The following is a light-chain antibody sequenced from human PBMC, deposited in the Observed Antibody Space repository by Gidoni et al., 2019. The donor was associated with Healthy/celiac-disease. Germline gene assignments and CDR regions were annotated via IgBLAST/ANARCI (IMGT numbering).Light chain of an antibody. V-gene: IGKV1-39*01. CDR2: AAS. CDR1: QTISSY. J-gene: IGKJ2*01. Sequence: IQITKSPSSLSASVGDRVTITCRASQTISSYLKWYQQKPGKATKLLIYAASSLQSGGPSRFSGSGSGTDFTITISSLQPEDFATYDCQQSYSTPPYTFGQGTKLEIK. CDR3: QQSYSTPPYT.